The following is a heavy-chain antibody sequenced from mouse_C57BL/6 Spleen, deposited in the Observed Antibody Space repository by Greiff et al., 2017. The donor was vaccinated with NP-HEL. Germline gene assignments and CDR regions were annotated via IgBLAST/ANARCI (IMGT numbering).Heavy chain of an antibody. V-gene: IGHV14-4*01. CDR2: IDPENGDT. D-gene: IGHD4-1*01. Sequence: EVQLQQSGAELVRPGASVKLSCTASGFNIKDDYMHWVKQRPEQGLEWIGWIDPENGDTEYASKFQGKATITADTSSNTAYLQLSSLTSEDTAVYYCTQGKLGRNAYWGQGTLVTVSA. CDR1: GFNIKDDY. J-gene: IGHJ3*01. CDR3: TQGKLGRNAY.